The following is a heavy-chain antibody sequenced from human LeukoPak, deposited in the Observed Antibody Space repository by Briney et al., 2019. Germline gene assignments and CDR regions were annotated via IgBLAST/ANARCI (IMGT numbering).Heavy chain of an antibody. Sequence: PGGSLRLSCVAPGFTFSNYWMSWVRQAPGKGLECVANIKEDGSEKYYVDSVKGRFTISRDNAKNSLYLQMNSLRAEDTAVYYCARDRDYYDSSGLDYWGQGTLVTVSS. CDR3: ARDRDYYDSSGLDY. CDR2: IKEDGSEK. D-gene: IGHD3-22*01. CDR1: GFTFSNYW. V-gene: IGHV3-7*01. J-gene: IGHJ4*02.